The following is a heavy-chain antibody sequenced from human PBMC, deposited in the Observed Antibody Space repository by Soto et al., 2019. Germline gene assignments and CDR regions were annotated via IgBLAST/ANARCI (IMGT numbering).Heavy chain of an antibody. D-gene: IGHD2-21*01. CDR2: INHSGST. V-gene: IGHV4-34*01. CDR3: ARHPRTSGGERTFDY. J-gene: IGHJ4*02. Sequence: SETLSLTCAVYGGSFSGYYWSWIRQPPGKGLEWIGEINHSGSTNYNPSLKSRVTISVDTPKNQFSLRLTSVTAADTAVYYCARHPRTSGGERTFDYWGQGTMVT. CDR1: GGSFSGYY.